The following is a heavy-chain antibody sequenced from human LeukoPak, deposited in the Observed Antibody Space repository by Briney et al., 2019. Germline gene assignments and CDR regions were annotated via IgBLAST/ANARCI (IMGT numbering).Heavy chain of an antibody. CDR2: ISSSGSII. V-gene: IGHV3-11*01. CDR3: ARVLRYGSGSIFGY. J-gene: IGHJ4*02. CDR1: GFTFSDYY. Sequence: GRSLRLSCAASGFTFSDYYMSWIRQAPGKGLEWVSYISSSGSIIYYVDSVKGRFTISRDNAKNSLYLQMNSLRAEDTAVYYCARVLRYGSGSIFGYWGQGTLVTVSS. D-gene: IGHD3-10*01.